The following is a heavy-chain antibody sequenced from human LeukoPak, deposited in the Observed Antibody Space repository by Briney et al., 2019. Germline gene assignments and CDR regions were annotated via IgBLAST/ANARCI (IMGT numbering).Heavy chain of an antibody. J-gene: IGHJ4*02. CDR1: GGSISSGGYY. Sequence: PSETLSLTCTVSGGSISSGGYYWSWIRQHPGKGLEWIGYIYYSGSTYYNPSLKSRVTISVDTSKNQFSLKLSSVTAADTAVYYCARDTDGGNSYYFDYWGQGTLVTVSS. CDR2: IYYSGST. D-gene: IGHD4-23*01. V-gene: IGHV4-31*03. CDR3: ARDTDGGNSYYFDY.